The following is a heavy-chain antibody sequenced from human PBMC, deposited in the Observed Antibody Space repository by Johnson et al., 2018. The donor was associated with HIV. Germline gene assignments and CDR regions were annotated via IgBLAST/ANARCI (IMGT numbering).Heavy chain of an antibody. CDR2: ISSDGSNK. V-gene: IGHV3-30*03. D-gene: IGHD1-1*01. Sequence: QVQLVESGGGVVRPGGSLRLSCEGSGFSFHDYGMNWVRQAPGKGLEWVAVISSDGSNKYYADSVKGRFTISRDNSKNTFYLQMNSLKTEDTAVYYCTTDRYAFDIWGQGTLVTVSS. J-gene: IGHJ3*02. CDR1: GFSFHDYG. CDR3: TTDRYAFDI.